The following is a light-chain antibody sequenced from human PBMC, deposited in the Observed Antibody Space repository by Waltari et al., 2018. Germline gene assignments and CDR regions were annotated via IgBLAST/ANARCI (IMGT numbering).Light chain of an antibody. CDR3: SSYTSSSTVV. CDR2: DVS. V-gene: IGLV2-14*03. Sequence: QSALTQPASVSGSPGQSITISCTGTSSDVGGYNYVSWYQQDPGKAPKLIIYDVSNRPSGLSNRFSGSKAGNTASLTISGLQAEDEADYYCSSYTSSSTVVFGGGTKLTVL. J-gene: IGLJ2*01. CDR1: SSDVGGYNY.